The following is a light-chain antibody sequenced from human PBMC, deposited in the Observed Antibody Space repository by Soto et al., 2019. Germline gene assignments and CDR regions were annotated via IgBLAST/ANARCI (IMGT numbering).Light chain of an antibody. CDR1: SSNIGAGYD. J-gene: IGLJ1*01. CDR2: GNS. V-gene: IGLV1-40*01. CDR3: QSYDGSLSGYV. Sequence: QSVLTQPPSVSGAPGQRVTISYTGSSSNIGAGYDVHWYQQLPGTAPKLLIYGNSNRPSGVPDRFSGSKSGTSASLAITGLQAEDEADYYCQSYDGSLSGYVFGTGTKVTVL.